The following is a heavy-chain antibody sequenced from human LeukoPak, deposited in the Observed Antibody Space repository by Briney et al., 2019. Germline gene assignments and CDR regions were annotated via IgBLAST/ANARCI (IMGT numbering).Heavy chain of an antibody. CDR2: ISYDGSNK. J-gene: IGHJ4*02. CDR1: GFTFSSYG. V-gene: IGHV3-30*18. Sequence: GRSLRLSCAASGFTFSSYGMHWVRQAPGKGLEWVAVISYDGSNKYYVDSVKGRFTISRDNSKNTLSLQMNSLRAEDTAVYYCAKDANIQLWAADYFDYWGQGTLVTVSS. D-gene: IGHD5-18*01. CDR3: AKDANIQLWAADYFDY.